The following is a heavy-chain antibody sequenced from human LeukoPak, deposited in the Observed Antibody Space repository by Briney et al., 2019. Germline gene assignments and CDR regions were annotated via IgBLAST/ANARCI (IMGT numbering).Heavy chain of an antibody. D-gene: IGHD2-2*01. CDR1: GYSISSGYY. V-gene: IGHV4-38-2*02. J-gene: IGHJ6*03. CDR2: IYHSGST. CDR3: ARGRTPAKNKNYYYYMDV. Sequence: SETLSLTCTVSGYSISSGYYWGWIRQPPGKGLEWIGSIYHSGSTYYNPSLKSRVTISVDTSKNQFSLKLSSVTAADTAVYYCARGRTPAKNKNYYYYMDVWGKGTTVTVSS.